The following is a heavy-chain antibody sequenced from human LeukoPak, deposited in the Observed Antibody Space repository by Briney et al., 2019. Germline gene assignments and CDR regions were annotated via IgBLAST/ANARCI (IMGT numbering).Heavy chain of an antibody. V-gene: IGHV3-30*18. D-gene: IGHD2-2*01. CDR3: AKVSGSISSPSHWFDP. CDR1: GFTFSSYG. Sequence: PGGSLRLSCAASGFTFSSYGMHWVRQAPGKGLEWVAVISYDGSNKYYADSVKGRFTISRDNSKNTLYLQMNSLRAEDTAVYYCAKVSGSISSPSHWFDPWGQGTLVTVSS. J-gene: IGHJ5*02. CDR2: ISYDGSNK.